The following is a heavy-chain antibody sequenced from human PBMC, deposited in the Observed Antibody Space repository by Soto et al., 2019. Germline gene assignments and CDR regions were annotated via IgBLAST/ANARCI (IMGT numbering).Heavy chain of an antibody. D-gene: IGHD2-2*01. CDR2: MNPYSGNT. V-gene: IGHV1-8*01. Sequence: ASVKVSCKASGYTFTSYDINWVRQATGQGLEWMGWMNPYSGNTNYAQKFQGRVTMTTDTSTSTAYMELGSLRSGDTAVYYCATLTYCSGTGCYWPQRQHMDVWGRGTTVTVSS. CDR1: GYTFTSYD. CDR3: ATLTYCSGTGCYWPQRQHMDV. J-gene: IGHJ6*03.